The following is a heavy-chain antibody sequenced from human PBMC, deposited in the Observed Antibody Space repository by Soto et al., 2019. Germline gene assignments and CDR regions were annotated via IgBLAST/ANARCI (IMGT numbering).Heavy chain of an antibody. J-gene: IGHJ4*02. D-gene: IGHD3-16*01. CDR2: ISGYNGSP. V-gene: IGHV1-18*04. CDR1: GYIFTNYG. CDR3: AGGSIGAVCDY. Sequence: QIHLVQSGAEVRKPGASVNVSCKTSGYIFTNYGVSWVRQAPGEGLEVVRWISGYNGSPKYWQRFQGRVTLSTDTPTTTGYMDRRTLRSSVTVVYYCAGGSIGAVCDYWGQGKLLSVSS.